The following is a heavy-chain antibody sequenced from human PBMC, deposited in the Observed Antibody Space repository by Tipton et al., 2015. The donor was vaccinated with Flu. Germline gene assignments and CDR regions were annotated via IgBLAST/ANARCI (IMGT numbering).Heavy chain of an antibody. V-gene: IGHV4-39*01. Sequence: TLSLTCTVGGSISSSSYKWGWIRQPPGKGLEWIGSIYYSGGTYYNPSLKSRVTLSVDTSKNQFSLKLSSVTAADTAVYYCARQSHYSKDYWGQGTLVTVSS. D-gene: IGHD4-11*01. J-gene: IGHJ4*02. CDR1: GGSISSSSYK. CDR3: ARQSHYSKDY. CDR2: IYYSGGT.